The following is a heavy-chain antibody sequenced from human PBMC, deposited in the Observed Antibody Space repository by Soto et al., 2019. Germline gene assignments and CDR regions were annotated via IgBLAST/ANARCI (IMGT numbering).Heavy chain of an antibody. CDR3: ARGTVVVPAAIPDYFDY. CDR2: ISSSSSYI. Sequence: EVQLVESGGGLVKPGGSLRLSCAASGFTFSSYSMNWVRQAPGKGLEWVSSISSSSSYIYYADSVKGRFTISRDNAKNSLYLQMNSLRAEDTAVYYSARGTVVVPAAIPDYFDYWGQGTLVTVSS. J-gene: IGHJ4*02. D-gene: IGHD2-2*01. CDR1: GFTFSSYS. V-gene: IGHV3-21*01.